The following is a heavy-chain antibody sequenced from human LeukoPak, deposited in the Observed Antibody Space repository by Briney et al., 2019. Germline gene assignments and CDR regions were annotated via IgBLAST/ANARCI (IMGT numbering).Heavy chain of an antibody. J-gene: IGHJ5*02. CDR3: ARDHEARLLWFGDLQP. Sequence: ASVKVSCKASGYTFTSYDINWVRQATGQGLEWMGWMNPNSGNTGYAQKFQGRVTMTRNTSISTAYMELRSLRSDDTAVYYCARDHEARLLWFGDLQPWGQGTLVTVSS. CDR1: GYTFTSYD. CDR2: MNPNSGNT. D-gene: IGHD3-10*01. V-gene: IGHV1-8*01.